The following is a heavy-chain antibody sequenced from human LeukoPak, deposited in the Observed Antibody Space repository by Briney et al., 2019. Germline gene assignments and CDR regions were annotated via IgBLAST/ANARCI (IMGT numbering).Heavy chain of an antibody. CDR3: VGGRDGYKQGDY. CDR1: GFTVSRHY. J-gene: IGHJ4*02. CDR2: IYSEGPT. V-gene: IGHV3-66*01. D-gene: IGHD5-24*01. Sequence: GGSLRLSCAACGFTVSRHYMSWVRQAPGKGLEWVSVIYSEGPTYYADFVKGRFTISRDNSKNTLYLQMNSLRGEDTAVYYCVGGRDGYKQGDYWGQGTLVTVSS.